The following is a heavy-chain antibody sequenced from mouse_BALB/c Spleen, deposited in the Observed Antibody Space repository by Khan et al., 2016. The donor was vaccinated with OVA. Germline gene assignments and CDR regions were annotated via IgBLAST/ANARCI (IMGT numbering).Heavy chain of an antibody. CDR2: ISPNSDGS. CDR3: LRSRYYDGSDYEGFAY. CDR1: GYTFTSYV. D-gene: IGHD1-1*01. Sequence: EVQLQESGPELVKPGASVKMSCKASGYTFTSYVMHWVKQKPGQGLEWIGYISPNSDGSKYIEKFRGKATLTSDKSSSTAYMELSSRTSDDSAVDYWLRSRYYDGSDYEGFAYWGQGTLVTVSA. J-gene: IGHJ3*01. V-gene: IGHV1S136*01.